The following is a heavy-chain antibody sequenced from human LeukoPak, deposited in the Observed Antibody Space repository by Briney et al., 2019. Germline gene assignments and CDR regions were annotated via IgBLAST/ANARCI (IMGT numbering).Heavy chain of an antibody. CDR3: ARDRCSSTSCYVWVY. J-gene: IGHJ4*02. Sequence: SETLSLTCTVSGGSISGTSYYWGWIRQPPGKGLEWIGSIYYSGSTYYNPSLKSRVTISVDTSKNQFSLKLSSVTAADTAVYYCARDRCSSTSCYVWVYWGQGTLVTVSS. CDR1: GGSISGTSYY. V-gene: IGHV4-39*07. CDR2: IYYSGST. D-gene: IGHD2-2*01.